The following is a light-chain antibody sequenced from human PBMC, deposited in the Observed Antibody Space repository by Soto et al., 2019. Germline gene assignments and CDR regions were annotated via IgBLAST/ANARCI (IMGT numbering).Light chain of an antibody. J-gene: IGKJ3*01. CDR2: GAS. Sequence: EIVLTQSPGTLSLSPGERATLSCRASQSVSSSYLAWYQQKPCQAPRLLIYGASNRATGIPDRFSVSASGTDFPLTISRLEPEDFAVYYCQHYGTSALFGPGTKVDIK. V-gene: IGKV3-20*01. CDR3: QHYGTSAL. CDR1: QSVSSSY.